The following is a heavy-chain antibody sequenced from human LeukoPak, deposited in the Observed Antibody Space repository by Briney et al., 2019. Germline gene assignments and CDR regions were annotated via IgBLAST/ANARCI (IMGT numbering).Heavy chain of an antibody. Sequence: ASVKVSCKASGYTFNSYDINWVRQATGQGLEWMGWMNPNSGNTGYAQKFQGRVTMTRNTSVSTAYMELSSLRSEDTAVYYCARMVYCSSTSCHPAYNWFDPWGQGTLVTVSS. D-gene: IGHD2-2*01. CDR2: MNPNSGNT. J-gene: IGHJ5*02. CDR3: ARMVYCSSTSCHPAYNWFDP. V-gene: IGHV1-8*01. CDR1: GYTFNSYD.